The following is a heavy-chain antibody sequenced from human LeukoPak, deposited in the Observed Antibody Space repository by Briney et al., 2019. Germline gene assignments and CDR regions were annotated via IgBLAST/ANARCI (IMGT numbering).Heavy chain of an antibody. D-gene: IGHD4-11*01. J-gene: IGHJ3*02. V-gene: IGHV3-23*01. CDR2: VSDSGSST. Sequence: PGGSLRLSCAASGFTFSFYTMTRVRQAPGKGLEWVSSVSDSGSSTYYADSVRGRFTISRDNSKNTLFLQMNSLRAEDTAVYYCGNLDYSKPDDVFDIWGQGTMVTVSS. CDR3: GNLDYSKPDDVFDI. CDR1: GFTFSFYT.